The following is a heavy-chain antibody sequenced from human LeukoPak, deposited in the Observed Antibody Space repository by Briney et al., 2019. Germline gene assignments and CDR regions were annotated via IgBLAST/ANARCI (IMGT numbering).Heavy chain of an antibody. D-gene: IGHD3-22*01. V-gene: IGHV1-18*01. CDR1: GYTFTSYG. CDR2: ISAYNGNT. Sequence: GASVKVSCKASGYTFTSYGISWVRQAPGQGLEWMGWISAYNGNTNYAQKLQGRVTMTTDTSTSTAYMELRSLRSDDTAVYYCARSYWTYYYDSSGYSNAFDIWGQGTMVTVSS. CDR3: ARSYWTYYYDSSGYSNAFDI. J-gene: IGHJ3*02.